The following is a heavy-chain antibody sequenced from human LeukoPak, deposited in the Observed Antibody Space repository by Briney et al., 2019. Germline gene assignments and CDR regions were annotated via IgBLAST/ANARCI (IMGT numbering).Heavy chain of an antibody. Sequence: ASLKVSCKASGYTFIGYYMHWVRQAPGQGLEWMGRINPNSGGTDYAQKFQGRVTMTRDTSISTAYLEFSSLRSDDTAVYYCARDWSMTTPDYWGQGTLVTVSS. D-gene: IGHD4-17*01. CDR1: GYTFIGYY. J-gene: IGHJ4*02. CDR3: ARDWSMTTPDY. CDR2: INPNSGGT. V-gene: IGHV1-2*06.